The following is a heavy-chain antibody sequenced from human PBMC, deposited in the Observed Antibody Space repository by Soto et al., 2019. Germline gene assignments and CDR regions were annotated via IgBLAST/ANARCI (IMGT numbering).Heavy chain of an antibody. Sequence: SETLSLTCAFSCSSIISGGYSWSWIRQPPGKCLEWIGYIYHSGSTYYNPSLKSRVTISVDSSKNQFSLKLSSVTAADTAVYYCARVHYDILTGYLYFDYWGQGTLVTVSS. J-gene: IGHJ4*02. CDR1: CSSIISGGYS. CDR2: IYHSGST. V-gene: IGHV4-30-2*01. D-gene: IGHD3-9*01. CDR3: ARVHYDILTGYLYFDY.